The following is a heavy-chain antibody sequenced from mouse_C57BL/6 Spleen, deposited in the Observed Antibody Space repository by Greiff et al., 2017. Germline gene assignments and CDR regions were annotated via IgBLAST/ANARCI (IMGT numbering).Heavy chain of an antibody. CDR3: AREAVYRNGYFDV. D-gene: IGHD2-5*01. J-gene: IGHJ1*03. V-gene: IGHV3-1*01. Sequence: EVKVEESGPGMVKPSQSLSLTCTVTGYSITSGYDWHLIRHLPGNILGWMGYISYSGSTNYNHTLKSRISLTHDTSKNHFFLKLNSVTTEDTATYYCAREAVYRNGYFDVWGTGTTVTVSS. CDR1: GYSITSGYD. CDR2: ISYSGST.